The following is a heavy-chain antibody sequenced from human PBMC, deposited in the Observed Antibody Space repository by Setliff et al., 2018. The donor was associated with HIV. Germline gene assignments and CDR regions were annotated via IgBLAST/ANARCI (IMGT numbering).Heavy chain of an antibody. Sequence: PGGSLRLSCATSGFSFSNYWMDWVRQAPGKGLEWVSAIVASAGITYYAGSVKGRFTISRDNSKNTLYLQMNSLRAEDTAVYYCAKHPRYYDSGSRYFDYWGQGTLVTVSS. V-gene: IGHV3-23*01. CDR1: GFSFSNYW. D-gene: IGHD3-10*01. CDR2: IVASAGIT. CDR3: AKHPRYYDSGSRYFDY. J-gene: IGHJ4*02.